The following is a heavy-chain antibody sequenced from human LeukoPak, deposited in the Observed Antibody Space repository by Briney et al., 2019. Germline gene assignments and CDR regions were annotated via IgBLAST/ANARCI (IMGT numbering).Heavy chain of an antibody. CDR3: ARRGESTTYGDYGFDY. CDR2: IIPIFGTA. Sequence: GASVKVSCQASGGTFSSYAISWVGQAPGQGLEWMGGIIPIFGTANYAQKFQGRVTITADESTSTAYMELSSLRSEDTAVYYCARRGESTTYGDYGFDYWGQGTLVTVSS. D-gene: IGHD4-17*01. J-gene: IGHJ4*02. V-gene: IGHV1-69*13. CDR1: GGTFSSYA.